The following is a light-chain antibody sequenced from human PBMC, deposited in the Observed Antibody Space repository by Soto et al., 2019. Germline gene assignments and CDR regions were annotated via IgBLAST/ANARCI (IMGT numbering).Light chain of an antibody. CDR1: SSDVGGYVY. J-gene: IGLJ2*01. CDR3: SSYAGTNTDVI. V-gene: IGLV2-8*01. CDR2: EVN. Sequence: QSALTQPPSASGSPGQSVTISCTGTSSDVGGYVYVSWYQQYPGKAPKLMIYEVNKLPSGVPDRFSGSKSGNTASLTFSGLQAEDEADYYCSSYAGTNTDVIFGGGTKLTVL.